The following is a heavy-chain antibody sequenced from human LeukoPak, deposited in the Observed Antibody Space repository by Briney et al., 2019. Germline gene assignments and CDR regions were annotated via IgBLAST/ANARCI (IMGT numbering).Heavy chain of an antibody. D-gene: IGHD3-22*01. CDR1: GGSFSGYY. Sequence: PSETLSLTCAVYGGSFSGYYWSWIRQPPGKGLGWIGEINHSGSTNYNPSLKSRVTISVDTSKNQFSLKLSSVTAADTAVYYCARVALVGDSSGYYGDYSGQGTLVTVSS. J-gene: IGHJ4*02. CDR2: INHSGST. V-gene: IGHV4-34*01. CDR3: ARVALVGDSSGYYGDY.